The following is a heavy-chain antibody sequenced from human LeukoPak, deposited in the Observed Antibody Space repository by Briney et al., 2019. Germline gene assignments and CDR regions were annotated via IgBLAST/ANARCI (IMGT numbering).Heavy chain of an antibody. J-gene: IGHJ6*03. CDR3: ARVGLTMDRGVVTYYYYMDV. D-gene: IGHD3-10*01. CDR2: ISSSSNYI. Sequence: GGSLRLSCAASGFTFSSYSMNWVRQAPGKGLEWVSSISSSSNYIYYADSVKGRFTISRDNAKNSLNLQMNSLRAEDTAVYYCARVGLTMDRGVVTYYYYMDVWGKGTTVIVSS. CDR1: GFTFSSYS. V-gene: IGHV3-21*04.